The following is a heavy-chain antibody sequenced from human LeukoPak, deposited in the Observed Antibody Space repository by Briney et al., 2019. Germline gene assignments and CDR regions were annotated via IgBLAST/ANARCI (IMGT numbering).Heavy chain of an antibody. J-gene: IGHJ6*03. V-gene: IGHV1-46*01. CDR2: INPSGGST. D-gene: IGHD3-16*01. CDR3: ARGVAMITFGGVIGSYYYYYYMDV. CDR1: GYTFTSYY. Sequence: ASVKVSCKASGYTFTSYYMHWVRQAPGQGLEWMGIINPSGGSTSYAQKFQGRVTMTRDMSTSTVYMELSSLRSEDTAVYYCARGVAMITFGGVIGSYYYYYYMDVWGKGTTVTVSS.